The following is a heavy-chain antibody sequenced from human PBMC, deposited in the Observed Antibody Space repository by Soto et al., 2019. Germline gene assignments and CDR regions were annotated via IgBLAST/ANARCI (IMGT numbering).Heavy chain of an antibody. J-gene: IGHJ4*02. CDR1: GFTFGDYA. CDR3: TRVPLPLRCPDY. D-gene: IGHD4-17*01. V-gene: IGHV3-49*04. Sequence: PGGSLRLSCTASGFTFGDYAMSWVRQAPGKGLEWVGFIRSKAYGGTTEYAASVKGRFTISRDDSKSIAYLQMNSLKTEDTAVYYCTRVPLPLRCPDYWGQGTLVTVSS. CDR2: IRSKAYGGTT.